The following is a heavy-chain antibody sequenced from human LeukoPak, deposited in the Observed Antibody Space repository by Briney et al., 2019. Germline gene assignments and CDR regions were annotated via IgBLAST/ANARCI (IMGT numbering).Heavy chain of an antibody. CDR2: IYTSGST. V-gene: IGHV4-4*07. D-gene: IGHD3-9*01. Sequence: SETLSLTCTVSGNSFGDYYWSWIRQPAGKGLEWIGRIYTSGSTTYNPSLKSRVTMSVDTSKSQFSLNLMSVTAADTAVYYCAREYYDILTGYYACYFDYWGQGTLVTVSS. CDR1: GNSFGDYY. J-gene: IGHJ4*02. CDR3: AREYYDILTGYYACYFDY.